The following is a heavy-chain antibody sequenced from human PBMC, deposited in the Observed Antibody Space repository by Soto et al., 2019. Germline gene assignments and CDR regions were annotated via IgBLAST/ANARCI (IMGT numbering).Heavy chain of an antibody. CDR3: ARHRVVGAIAQNNYYYYCYMDV. Sequence: PGYSLESSCKRFDSRFTSDLISWLGLLPGKGLEGTGIIYPGDSDTRYSPSFQGQVTVSADKSISTAYLQWSSLKASDSAMYYCARHRVVGAIAQNNYYYYCYMDVWGKGNTVTGSS. CDR1: DSRFTSDL. J-gene: IGHJ6*03. D-gene: IGHD2-15*01. V-gene: IGHV5-51*01. CDR2: IYPGDSDT.